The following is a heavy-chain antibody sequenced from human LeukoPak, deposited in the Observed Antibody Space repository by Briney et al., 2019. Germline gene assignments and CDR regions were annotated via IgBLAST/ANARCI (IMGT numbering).Heavy chain of an antibody. V-gene: IGHV3-23*01. CDR1: GFTFSSYP. D-gene: IGHD4-17*01. CDR2: ISGSGGAT. CDR3: AKDVYGDYGGLDY. J-gene: IGHJ4*02. Sequence: GGSLRLSCAASGFTFSSYPMNWVRQAPGKGLEWGSVISGSGGATFYGDSVQGRFTISRDNSKNTLYLQMNSLRAEDTAVYYCAKDVYGDYGGLDYWGQGTLVTVSS.